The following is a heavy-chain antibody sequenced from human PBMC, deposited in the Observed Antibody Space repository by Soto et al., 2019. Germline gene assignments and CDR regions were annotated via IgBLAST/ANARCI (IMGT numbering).Heavy chain of an antibody. CDR3: AHRHMVGATYYNWFDP. CDR2: IYWDDDK. V-gene: IGHV2-5*02. CDR1: GFSLSSSGVG. Sequence: SGPTLVNPTQTLTLTCTFSGFSLSSSGVGVGWIRQPPGKALEWLALIYWDDDKRYSPSLKSRLTITKDTSKNQVVLTMTNMDPVDAATYYCAHRHMVGATYYNWFDPRGQGTPVAVSS. J-gene: IGHJ5*02. D-gene: IGHD1-26*01.